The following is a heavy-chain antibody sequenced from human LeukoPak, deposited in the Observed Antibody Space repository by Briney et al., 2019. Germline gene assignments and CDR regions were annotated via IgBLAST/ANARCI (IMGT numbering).Heavy chain of an antibody. Sequence: GGSLRLSCVVSGLIFSKSGMHWVRQAPGKGLEWVAVIWSDGSQTKYADSVKGRFTISRDNAKNILYLQMKSLRVEDTAMYYCATSMVRGVYYGMDVWGQGTTVTVSS. CDR2: IWSDGSQT. CDR1: GLIFSKSG. V-gene: IGHV3-33*01. CDR3: ATSMVRGVYYGMDV. D-gene: IGHD3-10*01. J-gene: IGHJ6*02.